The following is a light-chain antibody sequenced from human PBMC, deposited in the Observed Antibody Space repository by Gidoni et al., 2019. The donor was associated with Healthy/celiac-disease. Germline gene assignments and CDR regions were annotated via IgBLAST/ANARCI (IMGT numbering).Light chain of an antibody. CDR3: SSYTSSSNVV. Sequence: QSALTQPASVSGSPRQSITISCTGTSSDVGGYNYVSWYQQHPGKAPKLMIYEVSNRPSGVSNRFSGSKSGNTASLTICGLQAEDEADYDCSSYTSSSNVVFGGGTKLTVL. CDR2: EVS. J-gene: IGLJ2*01. V-gene: IGLV2-14*01. CDR1: SSDVGGYNY.